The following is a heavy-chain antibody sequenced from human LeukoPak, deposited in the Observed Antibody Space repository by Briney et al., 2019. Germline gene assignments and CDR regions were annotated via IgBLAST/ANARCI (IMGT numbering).Heavy chain of an antibody. CDR3: AGTEMTTTYFDY. D-gene: IGHD5-24*01. Sequence: GGSLRLSCAVSGFSVSTNYMTWVRQAPGRGLEWVSVIYSDGTTYYADSVKGRFTIPRLNSKNTLYLQMNSLRAADTALYYCAGTEMTTTYFDYWGQGTLVTVSS. V-gene: IGHV3-53*04. CDR1: GFSVSTNY. CDR2: IYSDGTT. J-gene: IGHJ4*02.